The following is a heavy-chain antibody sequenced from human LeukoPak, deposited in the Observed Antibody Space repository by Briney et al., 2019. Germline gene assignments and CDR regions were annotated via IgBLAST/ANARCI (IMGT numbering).Heavy chain of an antibody. CDR1: GGTFSSYT. V-gene: IGHV1-69*02. Sequence: GASVKVSCKASGGTFSSYTISWVRQAPGQGLEWMGRIIPILGIANYAQKFQGRVTITADKSTSTAYMELSSLRSEDTAVYYCARARSRLVRYDAFDIWGQGTMVTVSS. D-gene: IGHD3-10*01. J-gene: IGHJ3*02. CDR3: ARARSRLVRYDAFDI. CDR2: IIPILGIA.